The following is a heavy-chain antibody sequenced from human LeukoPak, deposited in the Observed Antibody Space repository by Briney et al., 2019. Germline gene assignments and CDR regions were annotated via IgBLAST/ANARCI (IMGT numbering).Heavy chain of an antibody. V-gene: IGHV4-31*03. D-gene: IGHD3-16*01. CDR3: ARLPGGARGAFDI. Sequence: SETLSLTCTVSGGSISSGGYYWSWIRQHPGKGLEWIGYIYYSGSTYYNPSLKSRVTISVDTSKNQLSLKLSSVTAADTAVYYCARLPGGARGAFDIWGQGTMVTVSS. CDR1: GGSISSGGYY. CDR2: IYYSGST. J-gene: IGHJ3*02.